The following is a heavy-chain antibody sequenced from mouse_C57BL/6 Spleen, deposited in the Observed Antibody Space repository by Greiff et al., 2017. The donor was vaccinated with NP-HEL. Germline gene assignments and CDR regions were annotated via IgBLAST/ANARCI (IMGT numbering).Heavy chain of an antibody. CDR2: INPNYGTT. Sequence: VQLKQSGPELVKPGASVKISCEASGYSFTDYNMNWVKQSNGKSLEWIGVINPNYGTTSYNQKFKGKATLTVDQSSSTAYMQLNSLTSEDSAVYYCARGGYYSNPRYFDVWGTGTTVTVSS. CDR3: ARGGYYSNPRYFDV. D-gene: IGHD2-5*01. V-gene: IGHV1-39*01. CDR1: GYSFTDYN. J-gene: IGHJ1*03.